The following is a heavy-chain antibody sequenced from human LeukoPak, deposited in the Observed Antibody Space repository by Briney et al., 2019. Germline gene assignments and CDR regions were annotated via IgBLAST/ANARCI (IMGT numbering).Heavy chain of an antibody. CDR2: INPNSGGT. CDR1: GYTFTGYY. V-gene: IGHV1-2*02. Sequence: ASAKVSCKASGYTFTGYYMHWVRQAPGQGLEWMGWINPNSGGTNYAQKFQGRVTMTRDTSISTAYMELSRLRSDDTAVYYCARRSKLNYYYYGMDVWGQGTTVTVSS. D-gene: IGHD4-11*01. CDR3: ARRSKLNYYYYGMDV. J-gene: IGHJ6*02.